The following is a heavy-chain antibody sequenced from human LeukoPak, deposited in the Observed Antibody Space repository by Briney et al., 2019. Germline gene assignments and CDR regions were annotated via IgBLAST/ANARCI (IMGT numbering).Heavy chain of an antibody. CDR3: TPIAARPYSMDFDY. Sequence: GGSLRLSCAASGFTFSNAWMSWDRQAPGKGLEWIGRIKSKTDGGTADYAAPVKGRFTISRDDSKNTLYLQMNSLKTEDTAVYYCTPIAARPYSMDFDYWGQGTLVTVSS. D-gene: IGHD6-6*01. CDR1: GFTFSNAW. J-gene: IGHJ4*02. V-gene: IGHV3-15*01. CDR2: IKSKTDGGTA.